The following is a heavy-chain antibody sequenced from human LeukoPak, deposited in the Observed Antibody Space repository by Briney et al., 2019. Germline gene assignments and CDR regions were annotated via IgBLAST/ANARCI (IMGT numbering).Heavy chain of an antibody. CDR2: INHSESS. Sequence: PSQTLSLTCALYGGSFSGYYCGGVREPPGEGLECIGEINHSESSSYTKYLNSRVTILVDTFKTQFSLKLRYVTAADTAVYSCASLTAMSWEDYFDYWGQGTLVTVSS. CDR3: ASLTAMSWEDYFDY. D-gene: IGHD5-18*01. CDR1: GGSFSGYY. J-gene: IGHJ4*02. V-gene: IGHV4-34*01.